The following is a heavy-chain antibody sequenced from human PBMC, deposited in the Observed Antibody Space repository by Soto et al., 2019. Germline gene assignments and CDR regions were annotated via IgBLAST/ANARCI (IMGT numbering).Heavy chain of an antibody. CDR2: ISPGGIAT. D-gene: IGHD1-26*01. V-gene: IGHV3-7*01. J-gene: IGHJ5*02. Sequence: EVQVVESGGGLVQPGGSLRLSCAVSGFSFTTYWMTWVRQAPGRGLEWVANISPGGIATHYVDSVKARFTISGDNAKNSVYLQMNSLRADDTAVYYCATKWDSGSTWGQGTLVTVSS. CDR1: GFSFTTYW. CDR3: ATKWDSGST.